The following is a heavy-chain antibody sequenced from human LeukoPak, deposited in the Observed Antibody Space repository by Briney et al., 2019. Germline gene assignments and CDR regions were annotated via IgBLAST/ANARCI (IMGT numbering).Heavy chain of an antibody. D-gene: IGHD3-22*01. Sequence: SGGSLRLSCAASGFTFSTYAMNWVRQAPGKGLEWVSAISGGTYSADSVRGRFTISRDNSKNTLYLQMNSLRAEDTAVYYCAKEEGYYDSSQHWGQGTLVTVSS. CDR3: AKEEGYYDSSQH. CDR2: ISGGT. J-gene: IGHJ4*02. CDR1: GFTFSTYA. V-gene: IGHV3-23*01.